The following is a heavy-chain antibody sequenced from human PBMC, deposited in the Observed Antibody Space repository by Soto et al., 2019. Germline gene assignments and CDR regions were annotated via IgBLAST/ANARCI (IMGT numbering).Heavy chain of an antibody. CDR3: ARLGHPGH. J-gene: IGHJ4*02. CDR2: VIPILGTA. Sequence: QVQLVQSGAEVKKPGSSVKVSCTASGGSLRNSVISWVRQAPAQRLEWMGGVIPILGTANYAQKFQGRVTMNAEEATSTAYMDLRRLSPDDTAVYYCARLGHPGHWGPGTLVIISS. V-gene: IGHV1-69*01. CDR1: GGSLRNSV.